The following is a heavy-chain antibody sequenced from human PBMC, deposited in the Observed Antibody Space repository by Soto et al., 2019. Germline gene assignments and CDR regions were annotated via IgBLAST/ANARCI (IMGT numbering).Heavy chain of an antibody. Sequence: PSETLSLTCTVSGGSISSYYWSWIRQPPGKGLEWIGYIYYSGSTNYNPSFKSRVIVSVDTSRNQFSLKLSSLTAADTAVYYCARWHSSSGYYGMDVWGQRTTVTVSS. CDR2: IYYSGST. J-gene: IGHJ6*02. CDR3: ARWHSSSGYYGMDV. D-gene: IGHD6-25*01. V-gene: IGHV4-59*01. CDR1: GGSISSYY.